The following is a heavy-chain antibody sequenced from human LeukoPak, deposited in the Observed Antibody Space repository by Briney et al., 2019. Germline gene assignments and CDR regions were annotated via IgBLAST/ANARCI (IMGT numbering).Heavy chain of an antibody. V-gene: IGHV4-31*03. CDR2: IYYSGTT. CDR1: GGSISSGGYY. Sequence: SETLSLTCTVSGGSISSGGYYWSWIRQHPGKGLEWIGYIYYSGTTYYNPSLKSRVTMSVDTSKNQSSLKLISVTAADTAVYYCAKPISGGLAVTADWFDPWGQGTLVTVSS. J-gene: IGHJ5*02. CDR3: AKPISGGLAVTADWFDP. D-gene: IGHD6-19*01.